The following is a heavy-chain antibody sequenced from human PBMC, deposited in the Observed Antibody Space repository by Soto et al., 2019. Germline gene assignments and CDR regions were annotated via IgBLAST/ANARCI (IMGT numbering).Heavy chain of an antibody. Sequence: PGESLKISCNGSGYSFTSYWISWVRQMPGKGLEWMGRIDPSDSYTNYSPSFQGHVTISADKTISTAYLQWSSLKASDTAMYYCARLQDSSSWYPGDYRGQGTLVTVSS. J-gene: IGHJ4*02. CDR2: IDPSDSYT. D-gene: IGHD6-13*01. V-gene: IGHV5-10-1*01. CDR1: GYSFTSYW. CDR3: ARLQDSSSWYPGDY.